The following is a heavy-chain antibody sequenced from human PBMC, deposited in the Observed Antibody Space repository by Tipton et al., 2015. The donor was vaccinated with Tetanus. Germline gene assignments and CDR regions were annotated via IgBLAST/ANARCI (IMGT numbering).Heavy chain of an antibody. CDR1: GFTFSDYG. J-gene: IGHJ6*02. CDR3: AKSGAQLWFPNHYYYSGLDV. Sequence: SLRLSCAASGFTFSDYGVHWVRQAPGKGLEWVAVLSFDGTNEDYADSVKGRFTISRDNSKNTLFLKMNSLRPEDAAVYYCAKSGAQLWFPNHYYYSGLDVWGQGTTVSVSS. CDR2: LSFDGTNE. D-gene: IGHD5-18*01. V-gene: IGHV3-30*18.